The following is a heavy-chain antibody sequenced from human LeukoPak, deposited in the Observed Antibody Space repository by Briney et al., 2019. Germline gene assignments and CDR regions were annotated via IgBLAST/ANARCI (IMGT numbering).Heavy chain of an antibody. Sequence: GGSLRLSCAASGFTFSRFWMHWVRQAPGKGLVWVSRINGDGSSTNYADSVKGRFTISRDNAKSTLYLQMNSLRAEDTAVYYCARDRGSYGYWIDYWGQGTLVTVSS. D-gene: IGHD5-18*01. V-gene: IGHV3-74*01. CDR3: ARDRGSYGYWIDY. J-gene: IGHJ4*02. CDR1: GFTFSRFW. CDR2: INGDGSST.